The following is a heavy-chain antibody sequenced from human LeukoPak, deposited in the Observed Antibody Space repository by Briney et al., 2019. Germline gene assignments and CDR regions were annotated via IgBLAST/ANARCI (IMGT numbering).Heavy chain of an antibody. V-gene: IGHV4-4*09. Sequence: PSETLSFTCTVSGDSVTNYDWSWIRQAPGKGLEWIGNIYARGSTTYSPSLKSRVTTSIDTSKNHFSLRLTSVTAADAAVYYCARWAEYQLPFSYYYMDVWGKGTTVAVSS. J-gene: IGHJ6*03. CDR1: GDSVTNYD. CDR2: IYARGST. CDR3: ARWAEYQLPFSYYYMDV. D-gene: IGHD2-2*01.